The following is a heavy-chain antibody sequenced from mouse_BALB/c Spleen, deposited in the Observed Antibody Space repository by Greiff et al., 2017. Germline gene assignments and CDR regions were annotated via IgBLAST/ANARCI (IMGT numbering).Heavy chain of an antibody. CDR2: INPSTGDT. CDR1: GYTFTSYW. V-gene: IGHV1-7*01. D-gene: IGHD2-10*02. CDR3: AREYGNYVYYYAMDY. J-gene: IGHJ4*01. Sequence: VKLMESGAELAKPGASVKMSCKASGYTFTSYWMHWVNQRPGQGLEWIGYINPSTGDTEYNQKFKDKATLTADKSSSTAYMQLSSLTSEDSAVYYCAREYGNYVYYYAMDYWGQGTPVTVSS.